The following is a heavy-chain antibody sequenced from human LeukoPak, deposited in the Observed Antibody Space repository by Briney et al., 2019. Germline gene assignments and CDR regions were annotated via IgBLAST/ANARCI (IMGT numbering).Heavy chain of an antibody. J-gene: IGHJ4*02. Sequence: PGGSLRPSCAASGFTFDDYAMHWVRQAPGKGLEWVSGINWSSGSIGYADSVKGRFTISRDNAKNSLYLQMNSLRAEDTALYYCAKDKSRGSYGGNSGFDYWGQGTLVTVSS. V-gene: IGHV3-9*01. CDR3: AKDKSRGSYGGNSGFDY. CDR2: INWSSGSI. CDR1: GFTFDDYA. D-gene: IGHD4-23*01.